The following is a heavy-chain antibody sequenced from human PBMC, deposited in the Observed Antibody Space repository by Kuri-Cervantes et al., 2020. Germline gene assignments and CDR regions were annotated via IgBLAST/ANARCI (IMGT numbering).Heavy chain of an antibody. D-gene: IGHD1-26*01. V-gene: IGHV1-69*13. CDR1: GGTFSSYA. CDR2: IIPIFGTA. CDR3: ARGRGGLWELRDNHLKNNWFDP. J-gene: IGHJ5*02. Sequence: SVKVSCEASGGTFSSYAISWVRQAPGQGLEWMGGIIPIFGTANYAQKFQGRVTITADESTSTAYMELSSLRSEDTAVYYCARGRGGLWELRDNHLKNNWFDPWGQGTLVTVSS.